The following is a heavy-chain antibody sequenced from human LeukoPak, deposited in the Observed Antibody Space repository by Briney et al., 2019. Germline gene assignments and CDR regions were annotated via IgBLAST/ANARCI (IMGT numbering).Heavy chain of an antibody. Sequence: GGSLRLXCAASGFTFSSYAMSWVRQAPGKGLEWVSAISGSGGSTYYADSVKGRFTISRDNSKNMLYLQMNSLRAEDTAVYYCAKAESGVCYYYYMDVWGTGTTVTVSS. CDR3: AKAESGVCYYYYMDV. J-gene: IGHJ6*03. CDR1: GFTFSSYA. CDR2: ISGSGGST. D-gene: IGHD3-10*01. V-gene: IGHV3-23*01.